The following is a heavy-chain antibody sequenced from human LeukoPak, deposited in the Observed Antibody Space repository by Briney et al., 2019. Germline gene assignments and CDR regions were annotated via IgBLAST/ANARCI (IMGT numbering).Heavy chain of an antibody. V-gene: IGHV1-24*01. D-gene: IGHD2-2*01. CDR2: FDPEDGET. Sequence: ASVKVSCKVSGYTLTELSMHWVRQAPGKGLEWMGGFDPEDGETIYAQKFQGRVTMTRDTSISTAYMELSRLRSDDTAVYYCARDRTRVVPAAIYYYYMDVWGKGTTVTVSS. J-gene: IGHJ6*03. CDR1: GYTLTELS. CDR3: ARDRTRVVPAAIYYYYMDV.